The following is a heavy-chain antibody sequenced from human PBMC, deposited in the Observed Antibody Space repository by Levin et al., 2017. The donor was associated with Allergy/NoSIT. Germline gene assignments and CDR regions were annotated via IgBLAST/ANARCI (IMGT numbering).Heavy chain of an antibody. D-gene: IGHD2-15*01. Sequence: GASVKVSCKLSGYTLTELSIHWVRQAPGKGLEWMGGFDPKNGEVVYAQKVQDRVTMTKDTSTQTVYMELRSLRSGDTAVYYCAANGCSGGSCYSPLRYYYYMDVWGEGTPVTVSS. V-gene: IGHV1-24*01. CDR1: GYTLTELS. CDR3: AANGCSGGSCYSPLRYYYYMDV. J-gene: IGHJ6*03. CDR2: FDPKNGEV.